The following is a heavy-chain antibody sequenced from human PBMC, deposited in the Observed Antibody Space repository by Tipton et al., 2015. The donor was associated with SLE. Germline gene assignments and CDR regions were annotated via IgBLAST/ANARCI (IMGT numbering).Heavy chain of an antibody. D-gene: IGHD3-10*01. CDR3: ARDREGWFMVRGVSAFDI. J-gene: IGHJ3*02. CDR2: IYYSGST. Sequence: TLSLTCTVSGGSISSHYWSWIRQPPGKGLEWIGYIYYSGSTNYNPSLKSRVTISVDTSKNQFSLKLSSVAAADTAVYYCARDREGWFMVRGVSAFDIWGQWTMVTVSS. CDR1: GGSISSHY. V-gene: IGHV4-59*11.